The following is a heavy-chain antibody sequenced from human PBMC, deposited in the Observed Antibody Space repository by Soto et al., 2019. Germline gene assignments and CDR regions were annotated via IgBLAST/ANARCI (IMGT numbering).Heavy chain of an antibody. Sequence: ASVKVSCKASGYTFTSYDINWVRQATGQGLEWMGWMNPNSGNTGYAQKFQGRVTMTRNTSISTAYMELSSLRSEDTAVYYCALKMTTVTEVDYWGQGTLVTVSS. CDR2: MNPNSGNT. CDR3: ALKMTTVTEVDY. J-gene: IGHJ4*02. D-gene: IGHD4-17*01. CDR1: GYTFTSYD. V-gene: IGHV1-8*01.